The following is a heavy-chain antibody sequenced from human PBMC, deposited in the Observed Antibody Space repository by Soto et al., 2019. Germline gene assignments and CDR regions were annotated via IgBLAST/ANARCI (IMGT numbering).Heavy chain of an antibody. Sequence: GGSLRLSCAASGFTFSSYSMNWVRQAPGKGLEWVSSISSSSSYIYYADSVKGRFTISRDNAKNSLYLQMNSLRAEDTAVYYCASVEVGYYYGMDVWGQGTTVTVSS. CDR1: GFTFSSYS. CDR3: ASVEVGYYYGMDV. D-gene: IGHD2-15*01. J-gene: IGHJ6*02. V-gene: IGHV3-21*01. CDR2: ISSSSSYI.